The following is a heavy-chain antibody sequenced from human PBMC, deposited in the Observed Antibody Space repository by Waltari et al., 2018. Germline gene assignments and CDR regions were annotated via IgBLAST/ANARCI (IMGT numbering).Heavy chain of an antibody. CDR2: IYHSGST. CDR3: ATGPRTGTIYY. J-gene: IGHJ4*02. D-gene: IGHD1-7*01. V-gene: IGHV4-38-2*01. Sequence: QVQLQESGPGLVKPSETLSLTCAVSGYSISSGYYWGWIRQPPGKGLEWIGSIYHSGSTYYNPSLKSRVTISVDTSKNQFSLKLSSVTAADTAVYYCATGPRTGTIYYWGQGTLVTVSS. CDR1: GYSISSGYY.